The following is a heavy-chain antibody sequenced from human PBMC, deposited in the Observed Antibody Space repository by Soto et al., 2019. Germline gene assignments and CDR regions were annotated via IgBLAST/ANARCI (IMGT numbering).Heavy chain of an antibody. D-gene: IGHD6-13*01. CDR1: GDSISSRSYY. CDR2: ISCTGNT. V-gene: IGHV4-39*01. J-gene: IGHJ6*03. CDR3: ARFSWYDGDSITHYYMDF. Sequence: LQESGPGLVKPSETLSLTCSVFGDSISSRSYYWAWILRPPGMGLEWIASISCTGNTYYHPSLTSRAAISGDTSKNQSSLKLSAVTAADTAVYYCARFSWYDGDSITHYYMDFWGNGATVTVSS.